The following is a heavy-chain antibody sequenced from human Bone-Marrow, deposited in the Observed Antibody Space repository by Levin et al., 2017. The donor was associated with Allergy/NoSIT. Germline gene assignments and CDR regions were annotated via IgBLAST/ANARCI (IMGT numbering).Heavy chain of an antibody. V-gene: IGHV3-23*01. Sequence: GESLKISCAASGFTFSSSVMSWVRQAPGKGLEWASAISGDGGVTHYADSVKGRFSISRDNSKNTLYLHMDSLRVEDTAVYYCAKVLGHMDPFDIWGQGTLVTVSS. D-gene: IGHD3-16*01. J-gene: IGHJ3*02. CDR2: ISGDGGVT. CDR1: GFTFSSSV. CDR3: AKVLGHMDPFDI.